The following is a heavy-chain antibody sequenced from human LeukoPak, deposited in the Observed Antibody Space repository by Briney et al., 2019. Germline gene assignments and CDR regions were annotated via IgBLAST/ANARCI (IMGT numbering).Heavy chain of an antibody. Sequence: SETLSLTCTVTGGSINSYYWSWIRQPAGKGLEWIGRIYSSGSTNYNPSLKSRVSMSVDTSKNQFSLKLTSVTAADTAVYYCARGGKATVVTMWGQGILVTVSS. D-gene: IGHD4-23*01. CDR2: IYSSGST. V-gene: IGHV4-4*07. CDR3: ARGGKATVVTM. CDR1: GGSINSYY. J-gene: IGHJ4*02.